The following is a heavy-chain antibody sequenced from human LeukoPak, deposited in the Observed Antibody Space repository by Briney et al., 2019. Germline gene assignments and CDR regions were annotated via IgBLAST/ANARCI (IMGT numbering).Heavy chain of an antibody. V-gene: IGHV3-23*01. CDR2: VSGSGDST. D-gene: IGHD6-19*01. CDR1: GFTFSNYA. J-gene: IGHJ4*02. CDR3: AKHPSSGRAEIDY. Sequence: GGSPRLSCAASGFTFSNYAMSWVRQAPGKGLEWVSTVSGSGDSTYYADSVKGRFTISRDNSKNTLYLQTGAPASEDTAVYYCAKHPSSGRAEIDYWGQGILVTVSS.